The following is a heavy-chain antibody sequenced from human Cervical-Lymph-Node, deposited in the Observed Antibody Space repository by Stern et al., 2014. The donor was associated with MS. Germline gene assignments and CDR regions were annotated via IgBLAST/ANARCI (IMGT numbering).Heavy chain of an antibody. CDR1: GYIFTGYY. CDR2: INPNTGGR. V-gene: IGHV1-2*02. D-gene: IGHD3-3*01. CDR3: ARDQRGITIFGVVTDYYYLGMDV. Sequence: QMQLVQSGAEVKKPGASVKVSCKTSGYIFTGYYIHWVRQAPGQGLEWMAWINPNTGGRKYAQEFQDRVTMSSDTSISTAYVELSSLTSDDTAVYYCARDQRGITIFGVVTDYYYLGMDVWGQGTTVTVSS. J-gene: IGHJ6*02.